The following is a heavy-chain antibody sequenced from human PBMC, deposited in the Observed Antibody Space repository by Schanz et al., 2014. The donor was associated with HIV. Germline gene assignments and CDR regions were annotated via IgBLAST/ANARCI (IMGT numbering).Heavy chain of an antibody. CDR3: ARDLGGDFWSAQGGLDP. CDR1: GGTIRNLG. Sequence: QVQLVQSGAEVKKPGSSVKVSCKASGGTIRNLGITWVRQAPGQGLEWMGKINPSGGRTHYAQKFQGRVTMTRDTSRNTVYMELSSLRSEDTAVYYCARDLGGDFWSAQGGLDPWGQGTLVIVSS. J-gene: IGHJ5*02. V-gene: IGHV1-46*01. CDR2: INPSGGRT. D-gene: IGHD3-3*01.